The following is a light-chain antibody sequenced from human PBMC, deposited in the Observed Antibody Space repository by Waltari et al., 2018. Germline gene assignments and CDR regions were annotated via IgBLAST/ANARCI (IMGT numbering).Light chain of an antibody. CDR1: KRGARTV. J-gene: IGKJ1*01. Sequence: WRATKRGARTVAWYQQKPSQAPRRLIYGTSNRATRIPDRFIASGAGTEFSLTISGLEPEDSAVYYCQHYLRLPVAFGQGTKVESK. CDR3: QHYLRLPVA. CDR2: GTS. V-gene: IGKV3-20*01.